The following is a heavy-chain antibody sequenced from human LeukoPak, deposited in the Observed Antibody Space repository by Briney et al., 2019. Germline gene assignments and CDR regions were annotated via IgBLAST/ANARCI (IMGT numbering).Heavy chain of an antibody. J-gene: IGHJ3*02. V-gene: IGHV1-8*03. CDR1: GYTFTSYD. Sequence: ASVKVSCKASGYTFTSYDINWVRQATGQGLEWMGWMNPNSGNTDYAQKFQGRVTITRSTSMSTAYMELGSLRSEDTAVYYCARQRDSFDIWGQGKTVTVSS. D-gene: IGHD3-22*01. CDR2: MNPNSGNT. CDR3: ARQRDSFDI.